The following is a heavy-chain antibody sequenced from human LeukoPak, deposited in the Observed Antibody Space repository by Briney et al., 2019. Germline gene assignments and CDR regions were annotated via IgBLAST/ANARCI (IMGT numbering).Heavy chain of an antibody. J-gene: IGHJ6*02. CDR1: GFIFSSCA. CDR3: AKDRANYDFWSGPPGYYYYGMDV. V-gene: IGHV3-23*01. Sequence: PGGSLRLSCAASGFIFSSCAMSWVRQAPGKGLEWVSAISGSGGSTYYADSVKGRFTISRDNSKNTLYLQMNSLRAEGTAVYYCAKDRANYDFWSGPPGYYYYGMDVWGQGTTVTVSS. D-gene: IGHD3-3*01. CDR2: ISGSGGST.